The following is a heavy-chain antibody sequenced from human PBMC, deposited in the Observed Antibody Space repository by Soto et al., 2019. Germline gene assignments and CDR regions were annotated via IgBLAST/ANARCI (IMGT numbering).Heavy chain of an antibody. CDR2: IYYSGST. D-gene: IGHD6-13*01. CDR3: ASNPGIAAAGFAYYGMDV. V-gene: IGHV4-31*03. Sequence: SETLSLTCTVSGGSISSGGYYWSWIRQHPGKGLEWIVYIYYSGSTYYNPSLKSRVTISVDTSKNQFSLKLSSVTAADTAVYYCASNPGIAAAGFAYYGMDVWGQGTTVTVSS. CDR1: GGSISSGGYY. J-gene: IGHJ6*02.